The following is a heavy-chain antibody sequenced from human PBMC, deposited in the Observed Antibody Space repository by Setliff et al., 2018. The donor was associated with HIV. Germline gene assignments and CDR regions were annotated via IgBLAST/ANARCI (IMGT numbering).Heavy chain of an antibody. J-gene: IGHJ4*02. CDR2: ISYSGTT. CDR1: GGSISSSSYY. Sequence: SETLSLTCSVSGGSISSSSYYWGWIRQPPGKGLEWIGFISYSGTTYYNPSLRSRVTVSVDTSKNQFSLKLSSVTAADTAVYYCARGTVITYFYDSSGSFDYWGQGTLVTVSS. CDR3: ARGTVITYFYDSSGSFDY. D-gene: IGHD3-22*01. V-gene: IGHV4-39*01.